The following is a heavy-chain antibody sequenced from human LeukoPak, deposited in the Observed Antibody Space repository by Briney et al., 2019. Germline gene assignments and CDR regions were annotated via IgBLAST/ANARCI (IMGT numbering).Heavy chain of an antibody. D-gene: IGHD3-10*01. V-gene: IGHV3-23*01. CDR1: GFTFSGYA. CDR2: ISGSGGST. Sequence: GGSLRLSCAASGFTFSGYAMSWVRQAPGKGLEWVSAISGSGGSTYYADSVKGRFTISRDNSKNTLYLQMNSLRAEDTAVYYCAKDYYGSGSQDSYYYGMDVWGQGTTVTVSS. CDR3: AKDYYGSGSQDSYYYGMDV. J-gene: IGHJ6*02.